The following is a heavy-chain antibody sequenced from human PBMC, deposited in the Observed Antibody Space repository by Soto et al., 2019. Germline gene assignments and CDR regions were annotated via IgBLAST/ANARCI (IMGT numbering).Heavy chain of an antibody. CDR1: GGSFSGYY. CDR3: ARVRRITMIVVVITQSEIFEY. V-gene: IGHV4-34*01. D-gene: IGHD3-22*01. J-gene: IGHJ4*02. Sequence: SETLSLTCAVYGGSFSGYYWSWIRQPPGKGLEWIGEINHSGSTNYNPSLKSRVTISVDTSKNQFSLKLSSVTAADTAVYYCARVRRITMIVVVITQSEIFEYWGQGTLVTVS. CDR2: INHSGST.